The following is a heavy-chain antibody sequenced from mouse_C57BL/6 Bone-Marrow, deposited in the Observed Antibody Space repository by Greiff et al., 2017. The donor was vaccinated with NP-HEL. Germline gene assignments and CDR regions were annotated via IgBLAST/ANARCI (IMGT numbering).Heavy chain of an antibody. CDR2: ISSGSSTI. V-gene: IGHV5-17*01. CDR1: GFTFSDYG. D-gene: IGHD5-5*01. CDR3: ARRDYLWFAY. J-gene: IGHJ3*01. Sequence: EVKLVESGGGLVKPGGSLKLSCAASGFTFSDYGMHWVRQAPEKGLEWVAYISSGSSTIYYADTVKGRFTISRDNAKNTLFLQMTSLRAEDTAMYYCARRDYLWFAYWGQGTLVTVSA.